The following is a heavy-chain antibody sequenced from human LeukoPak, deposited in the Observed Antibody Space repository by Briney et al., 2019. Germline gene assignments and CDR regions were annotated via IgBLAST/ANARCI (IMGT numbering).Heavy chain of an antibody. D-gene: IGHD5-18*01. V-gene: IGHV3-11*04. J-gene: IGHJ6*03. CDR2: ISSSASDI. Sequence: GGSLRLSCAASGFTFSDYYMSWIRQAPGKGLEWASYISSSASDIYYADSVKGRFTMSRDNAKNSLYLQMNSLRAEDTAVYYCARDKYSHGHNYYYMDVWGKGTTVTVSS. CDR1: GFTFSDYY. CDR3: ARDKYSHGHNYYYMDV.